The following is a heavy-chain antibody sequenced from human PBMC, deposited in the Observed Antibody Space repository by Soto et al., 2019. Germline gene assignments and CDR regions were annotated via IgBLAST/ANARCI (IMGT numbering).Heavy chain of an antibody. D-gene: IGHD6-13*01. J-gene: IGHJ5*02. CDR3: ARHILYSSSRRWWFDP. V-gene: IGHV4-59*08. Sequence: SETLSLTCTVSGGSISSYYWSWIRQPPGKGLEWIGYIYYSGSTNYNPSHKCRVTISVDTSNNQFSLKLSSVTAADTAVYYCARHILYSSSRRWWFDPWGQGTLVTVSS. CDR1: GGSISSYY. CDR2: IYYSGST.